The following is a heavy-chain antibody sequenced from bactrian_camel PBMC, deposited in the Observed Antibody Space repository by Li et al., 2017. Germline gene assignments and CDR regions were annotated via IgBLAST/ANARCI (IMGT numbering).Heavy chain of an antibody. CDR1: GYSFRKMC. Sequence: HVQLVESGGDSVQAGGSLRLSCAASGYSFRKMCIVWFRQAPGKERAAVARIYEDGANTYYADSVKGRFTTSKDNTKNILYLQMNGLKAEDTGMYYCAAESASDYETSDEFSYWGQGTQVTVS. J-gene: IGHJ6*01. D-gene: IGHD4*01. CDR2: IYEDGANT. CDR3: AAESASDYETSDEFSY. V-gene: IGHV3S54*01.